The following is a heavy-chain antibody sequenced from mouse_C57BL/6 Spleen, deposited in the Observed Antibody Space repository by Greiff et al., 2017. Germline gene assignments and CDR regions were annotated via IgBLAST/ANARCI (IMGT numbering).Heavy chain of an antibody. CDR3: ARGDGYSWYFDV. Sequence: VQLQQSGAELVKPGASVKISCKASGYAFSSYWMNWVKQRPGKGLEWIGQIYPGDGDTNYNGKFKGKATLTADKSSSTAYMQLSSLTSEDSAVYFCARGDGYSWYFDVWGTGTTVTVSS. CDR1: GYAFSSYW. V-gene: IGHV1-80*01. J-gene: IGHJ1*03. D-gene: IGHD2-3*01. CDR2: IYPGDGDT.